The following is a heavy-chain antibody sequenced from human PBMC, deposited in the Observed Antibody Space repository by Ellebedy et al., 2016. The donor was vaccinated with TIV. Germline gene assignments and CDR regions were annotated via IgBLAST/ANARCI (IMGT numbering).Heavy chain of an antibody. CDR1: GGSVSSSSNY. D-gene: IGHD5-18*01. V-gene: IGHV4-39*01. CDR2: IYYTGTT. J-gene: IGHJ4*02. CDR3: ARHSTRRQLWLEPFDY. Sequence: MPSETLSLTCTVSGGSVSSSSNYWAWIRQPPGKGLEWIGRIYYTGTTYYNPSLKSRVTISVDTSKNQFSLKLSSVTAADTAVYYCARHSTRRQLWLEPFDYWGQGTLVTVSS.